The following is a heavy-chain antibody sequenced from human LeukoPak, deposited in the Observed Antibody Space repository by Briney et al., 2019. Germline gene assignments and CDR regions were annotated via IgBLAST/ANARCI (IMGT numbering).Heavy chain of an antibody. V-gene: IGHV4-34*01. D-gene: IGHD4-17*01. CDR1: GGSFSGYY. J-gene: IGHJ6*02. CDR2: INHSGST. Sequence: SETLSLTCAVYGGSFSGYYWSWIRQPPGKGLEWIGEINHSGSTNYNPSLKSRVTMSVDTSKNQFSLKLSSVTAADTAVYYCARGPTLSVTIPGDGMDVWGQGTTVTVSS. CDR3: ARGPTLSVTIPGDGMDV.